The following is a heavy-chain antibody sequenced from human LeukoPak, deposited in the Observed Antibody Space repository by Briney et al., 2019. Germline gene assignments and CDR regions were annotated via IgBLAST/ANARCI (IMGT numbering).Heavy chain of an antibody. D-gene: IGHD2-2*02. CDR2: IGTAGDT. CDR1: GFTFSSYD. CDR3: ARAGGCSSTSCYTWFGYYYYYMDV. V-gene: IGHV3-13*01. Sequence: GGSLRLSCAASGFTFSSYDMRWVRQATGKGLEWVSAIGTAGDTYYPGSVKGRFTISRENAKNSLYLQMNSLRAGDTAVYYCARAGGCSSTSCYTWFGYYYYYMDVWGKGTTVTVSS. J-gene: IGHJ6*03.